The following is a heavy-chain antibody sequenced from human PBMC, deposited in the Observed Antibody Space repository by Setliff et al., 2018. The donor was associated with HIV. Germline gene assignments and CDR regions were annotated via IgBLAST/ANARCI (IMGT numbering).Heavy chain of an antibody. J-gene: IGHJ4*02. V-gene: IGHV4-61*02. CDR3: ARGLGRGSGTYYNPPGY. CDR1: GGSVSSGSYY. CDR2: IYTSGST. D-gene: IGHD3-10*01. Sequence: ASETLSLTCTVSGGSVSSGSYYWSWIRQPAGKGLQWIGRIYTSGSTNYNASLKSRVTISVDTSKNQFSLNLTSVTAADTAVYFCARGLGRGSGTYYNPPGYWGPGTLVTVSS.